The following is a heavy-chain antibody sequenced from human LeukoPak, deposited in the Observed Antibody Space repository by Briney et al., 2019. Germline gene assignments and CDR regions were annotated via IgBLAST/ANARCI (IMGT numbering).Heavy chain of an antibody. CDR2: FSDSFSGSGGRT. V-gene: IGHV3-23*01. J-gene: IGHJ3*01. Sequence: PGGSLRLSCAASGFTFSDYYMSWIRQAPGKGLEWVSGFSDSFSGSGGRTHSADSVKGRFTISRDNSKKMLYLQMNSLRAEDTAVYYCAKGKINHEGAFDVWGQGTLVTVSS. CDR1: GFTFSDYY. CDR3: AKGKINHEGAFDV.